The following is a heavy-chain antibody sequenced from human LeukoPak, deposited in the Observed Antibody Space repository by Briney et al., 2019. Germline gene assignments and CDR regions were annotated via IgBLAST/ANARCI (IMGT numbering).Heavy chain of an antibody. CDR3: ARQGYCSGGSCYHDAFDI. CDR2: LNLSGSP. Sequence: SETLSLTCAVYGGSFNDYYWNWIRQVPGKGLEWIGELNLSGSPNYNPSLKSRVTISLDMSKNQFSLKLSSVTAADTAVYYCARQGYCSGGSCYHDAFDIWGQGTMVTVSS. CDR1: GGSFNDYY. J-gene: IGHJ3*02. V-gene: IGHV4-34*01. D-gene: IGHD2-15*01.